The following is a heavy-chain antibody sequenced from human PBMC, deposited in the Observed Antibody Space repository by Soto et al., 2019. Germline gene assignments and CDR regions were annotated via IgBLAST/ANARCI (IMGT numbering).Heavy chain of an antibody. Sequence: QVQLQQWGAGLLKPSETLSLTCAVYGGSFSPYFWSWIRQPPGKGLEWIGEINHSGSTNSNPSLTRRATLSVETSKNQVSLKLTSVTAADTAVYYCARLASGWQYYYFDFWGRGTPVTVSS. CDR2: INHSGST. D-gene: IGHD6-19*01. J-gene: IGHJ2*01. CDR3: ARLASGWQYYYFDF. V-gene: IGHV4-34*01. CDR1: GGSFSPYF.